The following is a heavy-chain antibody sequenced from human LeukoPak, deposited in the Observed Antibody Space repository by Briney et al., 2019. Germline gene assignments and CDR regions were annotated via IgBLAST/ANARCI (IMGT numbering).Heavy chain of an antibody. Sequence: GGSLRLSCAASGFTFRSYWMHWVRQAPGKGLVWVSHINTDGSTTTYADSVKGRFTISRDNAKNTLYLQMNSLRAEDTAMYYCARDFTSCSGGSCYPTWFDPWGQGTLVTVSS. J-gene: IGHJ5*02. CDR2: INTDGSTT. CDR1: GFTFRSYW. V-gene: IGHV3-74*01. D-gene: IGHD2-15*01. CDR3: ARDFTSCSGGSCYPTWFDP.